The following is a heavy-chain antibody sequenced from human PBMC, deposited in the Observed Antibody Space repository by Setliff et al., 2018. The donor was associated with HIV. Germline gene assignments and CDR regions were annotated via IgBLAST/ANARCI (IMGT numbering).Heavy chain of an antibody. CDR3: ARVASIVGATRVALRY. V-gene: IGHV1-18*01. D-gene: IGHD1-26*01. CDR2: ISAYNGNT. CDR1: GYTFTSYG. J-gene: IGHJ4*02. Sequence: ASVKVSCKASGYTFTSYGISWVRQAPGQGLEWMGWISAYNGNTNYAQKLQGRVTMTTDTSTSTAYMELRSLRSEDTAVYYCARVASIVGATRVALRYWGQGTLVTVSS.